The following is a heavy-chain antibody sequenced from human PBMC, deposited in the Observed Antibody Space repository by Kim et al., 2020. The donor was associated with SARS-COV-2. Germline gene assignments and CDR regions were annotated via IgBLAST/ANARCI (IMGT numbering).Heavy chain of an antibody. CDR3: AKGAFSYGTIDY. Sequence: GGSLRLSCAASGFTFSTYAMHWVRQAPGKRLEWVAVLSNDGSHKYYADSVKGRFTISRDNSKNTLYLQMDSLKPEDTSVYYCAKGAFSYGTIDYWGQGTLVTVPS. CDR1: GFTFSTYA. CDR2: LSNDGSHK. V-gene: IGHV3-30*18. J-gene: IGHJ4*02. D-gene: IGHD5-18*01.